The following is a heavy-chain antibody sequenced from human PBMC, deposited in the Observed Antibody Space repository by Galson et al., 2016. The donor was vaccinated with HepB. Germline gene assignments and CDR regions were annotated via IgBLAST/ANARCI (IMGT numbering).Heavy chain of an antibody. CDR3: ARGGYYDSSGSLRY. V-gene: IGHV1-46*01. Sequence: SVKVSCKASGYTFTRYYIHWVRQAPGQGLEWMGVINPSGGSTMDAQKFQGRVTMTRDTSTSTVYMELSSLRSEDTAVYFCARGGYYDSSGSLRYWGQGTLVTVSS. D-gene: IGHD3-22*01. CDR1: GYTFTRYY. J-gene: IGHJ4*02. CDR2: INPSGGST.